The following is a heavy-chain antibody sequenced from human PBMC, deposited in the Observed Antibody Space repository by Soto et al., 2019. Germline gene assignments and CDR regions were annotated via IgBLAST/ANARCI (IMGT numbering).Heavy chain of an antibody. CDR3: ATEVIEYSSSSGRNYYYYYGMDV. Sequence: ASVKVSCKASRYTFTSYFMHWVRQAPGQGLEWMGIINPSGGSTSYAQKFQGRVTMTRDTSTSTVYMELSSLRSEDTAVYYCATEVIEYSSSSGRNYYYYYGMDVWGQGTTVTVSS. J-gene: IGHJ6*02. CDR1: RYTFTSYF. V-gene: IGHV1-46*01. CDR2: INPSGGST. D-gene: IGHD6-6*01.